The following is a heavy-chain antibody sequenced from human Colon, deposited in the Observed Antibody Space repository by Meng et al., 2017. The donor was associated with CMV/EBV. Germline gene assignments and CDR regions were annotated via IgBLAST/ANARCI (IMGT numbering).Heavy chain of an antibody. J-gene: IGHJ4*02. CDR2: MNPYTGDT. D-gene: IGHD1-26*01. CDR1: GYNFISYD. Sequence: ASVKVSCKASGYNFISYDIIWVRQGPGQGLEWMGWMNPYTGDTDYAQKLHGRITVTRDTSINTVYMELTSLRSDDSAVYFCARGPRGGTELLDHWGQGTQVTVSS. CDR3: ARGPRGGTELLDH. V-gene: IGHV1-8*01.